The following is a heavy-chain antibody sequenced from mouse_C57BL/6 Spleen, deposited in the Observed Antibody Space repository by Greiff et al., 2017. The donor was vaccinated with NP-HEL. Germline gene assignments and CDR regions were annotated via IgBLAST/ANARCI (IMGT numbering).Heavy chain of an antibody. Sequence: EVKLMESEGGLVQPGSSMKLSCTASGFTFSDYYMAWVRQVPEKGLEWVANINYDGSSTYYLDSLKSRFIISRDNAKNILYLQMSSLKSEDTATYYCARGAVRYAMDYWGQGTSVTVSS. CDR2: INYDGSST. V-gene: IGHV5-16*01. J-gene: IGHJ4*01. CDR3: ARGAVRYAMDY. D-gene: IGHD3-2*02. CDR1: GFTFSDYY.